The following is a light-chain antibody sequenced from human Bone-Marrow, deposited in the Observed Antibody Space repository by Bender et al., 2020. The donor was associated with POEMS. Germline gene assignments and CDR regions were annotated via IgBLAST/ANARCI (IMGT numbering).Light chain of an antibody. CDR3: CSFAGNYNWV. J-gene: IGLJ3*02. CDR1: SSDVGSYNL. Sequence: QSALTQPRSVSGSPGQSITISCTGVSSDVGSYNLVSWYQHHPGKAPKLMIYEATKRPSGVSDRFSGSKSGNTASLTISGLQAEDEGDYYCCSFAGNYNWVFGGGTMLTVL. CDR2: EAT. V-gene: IGLV2-23*01.